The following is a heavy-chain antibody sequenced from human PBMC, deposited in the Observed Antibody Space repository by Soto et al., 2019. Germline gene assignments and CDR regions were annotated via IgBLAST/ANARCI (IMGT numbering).Heavy chain of an antibody. CDR1: GDSVSSNSVA. CDR2: IYYRSKWYN. Sequence: QVQLQQSGPGLVKSSQTLSLTCAISGDSVSSNSVAWNWIRQSPSRGLEWLGRIYYRSKWYNDYAVSTTSRININPDTSKNQFSLQLNSVTPEDTAVYYCARFGSGWWFDYWGQGTLVTVSS. V-gene: IGHV6-1*01. D-gene: IGHD6-19*01. J-gene: IGHJ4*02. CDR3: ARFGSGWWFDY.